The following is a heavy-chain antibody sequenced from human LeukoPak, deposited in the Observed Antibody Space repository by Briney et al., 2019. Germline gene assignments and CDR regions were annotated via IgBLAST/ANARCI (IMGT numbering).Heavy chain of an antibody. D-gene: IGHD3-10*01. Sequence: GGSLRLSRAASGLTFSSYSMNWVRQAPGKGLDWVSSISSSSNYIYYADSVKGRFTISRDNAQNSLYLQMNSLRAEDTAVYYCARVPHAMVRGVIITEFHFDYWGQGTLVTVSS. CDR1: GLTFSSYS. CDR3: ARVPHAMVRGVIITEFHFDY. CDR2: ISSSSNYI. V-gene: IGHV3-21*01. J-gene: IGHJ4*02.